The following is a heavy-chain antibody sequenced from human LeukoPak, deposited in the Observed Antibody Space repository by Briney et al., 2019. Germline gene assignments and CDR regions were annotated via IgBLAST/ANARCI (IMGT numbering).Heavy chain of an antibody. J-gene: IGHJ3*02. D-gene: IGHD1-26*01. CDR2: IKSKTDGGTT. V-gene: IGHV3-15*01. CDR1: GFTFSNAW. CDR3: TTGCIVGATSAFDI. Sequence: PGGSLRLSCAASGFTFSNAWMSWVRQAPGKGLEWVGRIKSKTDGGTTDYAAPVKGRFTISRDDSKNTLYLQMNSLKTEDTAVYYCTTGCIVGATSAFDIWGQGTMVTVSS.